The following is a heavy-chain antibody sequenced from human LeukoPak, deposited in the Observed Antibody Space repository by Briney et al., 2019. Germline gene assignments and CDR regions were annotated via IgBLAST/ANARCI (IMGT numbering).Heavy chain of an antibody. V-gene: IGHV3-53*01. Sequence: GRSLRLSCAASGFTFSSYAMQWVRQAPGKGLEWVSIIYSGGATYYADSVKGRFTISRDNSKNTVYLQMNSLRAEDTAVYYCARDYYGSGSFQYDSWGQGTLVTVSS. D-gene: IGHD3-10*01. CDR1: GFTFSSYA. CDR3: ARDYYGSGSFQYDS. CDR2: IYSGGAT. J-gene: IGHJ4*02.